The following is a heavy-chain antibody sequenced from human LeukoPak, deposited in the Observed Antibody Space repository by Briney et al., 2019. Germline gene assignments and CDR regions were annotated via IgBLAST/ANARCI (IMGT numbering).Heavy chain of an antibody. V-gene: IGHV5-51*01. D-gene: IGHD5-18*01. CDR2: IYPGDSDT. J-gene: IGHJ4*02. CDR1: GYNFTIYW. CDR3: ARQGVDTAPYYFDY. Sequence: GESLKISCKGSGYNFTIYWIGWVRQMPGKGLEWMGIIYPGDSDTRYSPSFQGQVTISADKSISTAYLQWSSLRASDTAIYYCARQGVDTAPYYFDYRGQGTLVTVSS.